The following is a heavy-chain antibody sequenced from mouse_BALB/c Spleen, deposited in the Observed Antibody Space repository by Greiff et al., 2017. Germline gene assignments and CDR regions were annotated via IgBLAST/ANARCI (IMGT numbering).Heavy chain of an antibody. J-gene: IGHJ3*01. V-gene: IGHV5-9-3*01. Sequence: EVKLVESGGGLVQPGGSLKLSCAASGFTFSSYAMSWVRQTPEKRLEWVATISSGGSYTYYPDSVKGRFTISRDNAKNTLYLQMSSLRSEDTAMYYCARDYYGSRSWFAYWGQGTLVTVSA. CDR1: GFTFSSYA. CDR3: ARDYYGSRSWFAY. CDR2: ISSGGSYT. D-gene: IGHD1-1*01.